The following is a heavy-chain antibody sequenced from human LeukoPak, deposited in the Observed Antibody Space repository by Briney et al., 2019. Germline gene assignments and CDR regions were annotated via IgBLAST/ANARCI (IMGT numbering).Heavy chain of an antibody. CDR1: GYTFTDNH. V-gene: IGHV1-2*02. J-gene: IGHJ5*02. CDR3: VRGYCSGGSCSGAWFDP. D-gene: IGHD2-15*01. Sequence: ASVKVSFKASGYTFTDNHMHWVRQAPGQGLEWMGWINPNSGGTNYAQRFQGRVTMTRDTSISTAYIELNSLRSDDTAVYYCVRGYCSGGSCSGAWFDPWGQGTLVTVSS. CDR2: INPNSGGT.